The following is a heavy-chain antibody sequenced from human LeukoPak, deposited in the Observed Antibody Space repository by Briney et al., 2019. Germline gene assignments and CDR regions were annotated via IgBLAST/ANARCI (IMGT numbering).Heavy chain of an antibody. CDR3: ARVLVDTALFVPGDI. CDR2: INWNGGST. D-gene: IGHD5-18*01. CDR1: GFTFDDYG. J-gene: IGHJ3*02. Sequence: RTGGSLRLSCAASGFTFDDYGMSWVRQAPGKGLEWVSGINWNGGSTGYADSVKGRFTISRDNAKNSLYLQMNSLRAEDTALYYCARVLVDTALFVPGDIWGQGTMVTVSS. V-gene: IGHV3-20*04.